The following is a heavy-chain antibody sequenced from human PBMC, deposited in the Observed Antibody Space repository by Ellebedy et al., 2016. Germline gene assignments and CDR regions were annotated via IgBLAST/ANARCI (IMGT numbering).Heavy chain of an antibody. D-gene: IGHD3-10*01. CDR1: GGSISSYY. CDR2: IYTSGST. J-gene: IGHJ4*02. CDR3: ARDKTGYYYGSGSLYYFDY. Sequence: SETLSLTXTVSGGSISSYYWSWIRQPAGKGLEWIGRIYTSGSTNYNPSLKSRVTMSVDTSKNQFSLKLSSVTAADTAVYYCARDKTGYYYGSGSLYYFDYWGQGTLVTVSS. V-gene: IGHV4-4*07.